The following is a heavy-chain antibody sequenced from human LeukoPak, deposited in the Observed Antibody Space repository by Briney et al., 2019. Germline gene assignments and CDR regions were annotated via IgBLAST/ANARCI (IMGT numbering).Heavy chain of an antibody. V-gene: IGHV4-39*01. D-gene: IGHD5-24*01. CDR2: IYYRGST. J-gene: IGHJ4*02. CDR1: GGSISSSSYY. CDR3: ARGEMATISFDY. Sequence: SETLSLTCTVSGGSISSSSYYWGWIRQPPGKGLEWIGSIYYRGSTYYNPSLKSRVTISVDTSKNQFSLKLSSVTAADTAVYYCARGEMATISFDYWGQGTLVTVSS.